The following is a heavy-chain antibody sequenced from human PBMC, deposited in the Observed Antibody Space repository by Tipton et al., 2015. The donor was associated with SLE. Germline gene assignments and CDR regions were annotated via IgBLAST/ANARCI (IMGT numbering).Heavy chain of an antibody. CDR2: IKQDGSEK. V-gene: IGHV3-7*01. D-gene: IGHD7-27*01. CDR1: GFTFSNYW. J-gene: IGHJ4*02. Sequence: GSLRLSCAASGFTFSNYWMSWVRQAPGKGLEWVANIKQDGSEKYYVDSVKGRFTISRDNSKNTLYLQMNSLRAEDTAVYYCARDGPLTGGPRGYFDYWGQGTLVTVSS. CDR3: ARDGPLTGGPRGYFDY.